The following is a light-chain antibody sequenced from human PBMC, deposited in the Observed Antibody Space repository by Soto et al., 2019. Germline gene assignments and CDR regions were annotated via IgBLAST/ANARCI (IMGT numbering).Light chain of an antibody. V-gene: IGKV3-20*01. J-gene: IGKJ2*01. Sequence: EIVLTQSPGTLSLSPGERATLSCRASQSVSSNYLAWYQQRPGQAPRLLIYGASTRATGIPDRFSGSGSGTDFALTISRLEPEDFAVYCCQLFGSSPPMYTFGQGTKLEIK. CDR3: QLFGSSPPMYT. CDR2: GAS. CDR1: QSVSSNY.